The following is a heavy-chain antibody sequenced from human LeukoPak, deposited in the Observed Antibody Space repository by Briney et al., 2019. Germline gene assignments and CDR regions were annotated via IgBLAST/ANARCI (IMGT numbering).Heavy chain of an antibody. CDR1: GYSISSGFY. D-gene: IGHD5-18*01. V-gene: IGHV4-38-2*02. CDR2: IFHSGST. Sequence: SETLSLTCSVSGFSGYSISSGFYWGWIRQPPGKGLEWIGSIFHSGSTYYNPSLKSRVTISVDTSKNQFSLKLSSVTAADTALYYCARDRSGHIYGRFGSWGQGALVTVSS. J-gene: IGHJ4*02. CDR3: ARDRSGHIYGRFGS.